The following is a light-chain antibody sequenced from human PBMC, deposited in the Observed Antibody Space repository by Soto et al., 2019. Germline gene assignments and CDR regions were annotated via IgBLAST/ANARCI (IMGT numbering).Light chain of an antibody. CDR3: KQYVSSPLT. CDR2: GAS. CDR1: QSVGNN. J-gene: IGKJ4*01. V-gene: IGKV3-20*01. Sequence: EIVMTQSPGTLSVSPGERVTLSCRASQSVGNNLAWHQQKPGQAPRLLIYGASSRATGIPDRFSGSGSGTDFTLTIRRLEPEDFAVYYCKQYVSSPLTFGGGTKVDIK.